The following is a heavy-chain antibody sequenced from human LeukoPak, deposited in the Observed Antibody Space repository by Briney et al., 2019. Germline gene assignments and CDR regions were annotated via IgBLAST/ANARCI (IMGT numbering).Heavy chain of an antibody. V-gene: IGHV1-2*02. Sequence: ASVKVSCKASGYTLTGYYMHWVRQAPGQGLEWMGWINPNSGGTNYAQKFQGRVTMTRDTSISTAYMELSRLRSDDTAVYYCARLIVVVPAAHDAFDIWGQGTMVTVSS. CDR3: ARLIVVVPAAHDAFDI. J-gene: IGHJ3*02. CDR1: GYTLTGYY. D-gene: IGHD2-2*01. CDR2: INPNSGGT.